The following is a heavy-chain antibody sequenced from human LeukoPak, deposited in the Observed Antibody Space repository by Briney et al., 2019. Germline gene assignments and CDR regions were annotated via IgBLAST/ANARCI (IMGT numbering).Heavy chain of an antibody. V-gene: IGHV1-2*06. CDR3: ARDASVSADY. CDR2: IDPNSGGT. J-gene: IGHJ4*02. D-gene: IGHD5/OR15-5a*01. Sequence: ASVKVSCKASGYTFTGYYMHWLRQAPGQGLEWRGRIDPNSGGTSYAQNFQGRVTMTRDTSISTAYMDLTRLTSDDTAVYYCARDASVSADYWGQGTLVTVSS. CDR1: GYTFTGYY.